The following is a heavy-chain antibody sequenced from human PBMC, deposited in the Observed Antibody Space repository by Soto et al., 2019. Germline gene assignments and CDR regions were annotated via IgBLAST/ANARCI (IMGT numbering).Heavy chain of an antibody. J-gene: IGHJ4*02. V-gene: IGHV1-69*02. CDR2: IIPILGIT. CDR3: XXAXXEVGSGSYDHLDY. D-gene: IGHD3-10*01. CDR1: GGTFSSHV. Sequence: QVQLVQSGAEVKKPGSSVKVSCKASGGTFSSHVISWXRQXPGQGLEWMGRIIPILGITDYAQNFQGRVXXXXXXXXXXXXXXXXXXXXXXXXXAXYXXAXXEVGSGSYDHLDYWGQGTLVTVSS.